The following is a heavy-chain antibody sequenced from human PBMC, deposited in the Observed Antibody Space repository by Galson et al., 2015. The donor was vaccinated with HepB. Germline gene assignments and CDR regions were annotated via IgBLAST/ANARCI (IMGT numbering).Heavy chain of an antibody. CDR1: GFTFSGFA. CDR2: VSVSGDST. CDR3: VKSQEMTTVQPFDY. J-gene: IGHJ4*02. Sequence: SLRLSCAASGFTFSGFAMSWVRQAPGKGLEWVSSVSVSGDSTYYAGSVKGRFTISRDNYKNTLYLQMNSLSAEDTAVYYCVKSQEMTTVQPFDYWGRGTLVTVSS. D-gene: IGHD5-24*01. V-gene: IGHV3-23*01.